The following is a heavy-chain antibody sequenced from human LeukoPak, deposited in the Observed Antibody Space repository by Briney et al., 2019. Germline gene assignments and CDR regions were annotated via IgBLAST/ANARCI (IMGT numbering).Heavy chain of an antibody. CDR1: GGTFSSYA. V-gene: IGHV1-69*04. CDR3: ARAEVRVYGDYRFDY. D-gene: IGHD4-17*01. CDR2: IIPILGIA. Sequence: ASVKVSCKASGGTFSSYAISWVRQAPGQGLEWMGRIIPILGIANYAQKFQGRVTITADKSTGTAYMELSSLRSEDTAVYYCARAEVRVYGDYRFDYWGQGTLVTVSS. J-gene: IGHJ4*02.